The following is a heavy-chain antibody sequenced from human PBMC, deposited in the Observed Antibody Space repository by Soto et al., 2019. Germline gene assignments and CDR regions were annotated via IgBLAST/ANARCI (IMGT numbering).Heavy chain of an antibody. CDR2: IYSGGTT. CDR1: GFTVSSNY. J-gene: IGHJ4*02. CDR3: ESGASGNYR. V-gene: IGHV3-66*01. D-gene: IGHD3-10*01. Sequence: EVQLVESGGGLVQPGGSLRLSCAASGFTVSSNYMTWVRQAPGKGLEWVSNIYSGGTTSYADSVKGRFPISRDNSKNTLFLQMNSLRDDDTAVYYCESGASGNYRWGQGTLVTVSS.